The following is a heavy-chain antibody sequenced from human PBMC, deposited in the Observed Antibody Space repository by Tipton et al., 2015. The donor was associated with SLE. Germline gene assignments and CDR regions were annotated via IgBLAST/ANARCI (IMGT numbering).Heavy chain of an antibody. CDR3: VKLVASGSYHDAFDI. Sequence: SLRLSCAASGFTFSSYGMHWVRQAPGKGLEWVAVIWYDGSNKYYADSVKGRFTISRDNSKNTLYLQMNSLRAEGTAVYYCVKLVASGSYHDAFDIWSQGTMVTVSS. D-gene: IGHD1-26*01. J-gene: IGHJ3*02. CDR2: IWYDGSNK. CDR1: GFTFSSYG. V-gene: IGHV3-33*06.